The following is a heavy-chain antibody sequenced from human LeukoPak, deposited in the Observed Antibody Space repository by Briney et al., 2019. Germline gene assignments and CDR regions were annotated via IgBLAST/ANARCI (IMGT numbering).Heavy chain of an antibody. J-gene: IGHJ6*02. CDR2: IYYSGST. V-gene: IGHV4-59*01. Sequence: KPSETLSLTCTVSGGSISSYYWSWIRQPPGKGLEWIGYIYYSGSTNYNPSLKSRVTISVDTSKNQFSLKLSSVTAADTAVYYCARDRIVVVPAATSVRSIYYYYGMDVRGQGTTVTVSS. CDR1: GGSISSYY. CDR3: ARDRIVVVPAATSVRSIYYYYGMDV. D-gene: IGHD2-2*01.